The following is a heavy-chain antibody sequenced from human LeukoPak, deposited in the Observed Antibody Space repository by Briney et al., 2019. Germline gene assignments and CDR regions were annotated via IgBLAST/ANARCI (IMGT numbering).Heavy chain of an antibody. Sequence: GGSLRLSCAAPGFTFSNYAMNWVRQAPGKGLEWVSGISGSGGSKYYADSVKGRFTVSRDNSKNTLYLQMNSLRAEDTAVYYCAKDAGSGTYSANDYWGQGTLVTVSS. CDR3: AKDAGSGTYSANDY. V-gene: IGHV3-23*01. D-gene: IGHD3-10*01. J-gene: IGHJ4*02. CDR2: ISGSGGSK. CDR1: GFTFSNYA.